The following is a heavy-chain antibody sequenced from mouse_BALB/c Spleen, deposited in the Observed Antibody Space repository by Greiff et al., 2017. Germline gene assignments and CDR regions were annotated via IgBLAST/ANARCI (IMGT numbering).Heavy chain of an antibody. CDR2: IDPENGNT. V-gene: IGHV14-1*02. CDR3: ARVNYDAMDY. CDR1: GFNIKDYY. J-gene: IGHJ4*01. Sequence: EVQLQESGAELVRPGALVKLSCKASGFNIKDYYMHWVKQRPEQGLEWIGWIDPENGNTIYDPKFQGKASITADTSSNTAYLQLSGLTSEDTAFYYCARVNYDAMDYWGQGTSVTVSS.